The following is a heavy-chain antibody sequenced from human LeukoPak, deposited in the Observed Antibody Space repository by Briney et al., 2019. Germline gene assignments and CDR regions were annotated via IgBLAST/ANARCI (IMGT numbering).Heavy chain of an antibody. CDR1: GFTVSSNY. CDR2: ISGSGGST. D-gene: IGHD1-26*01. CDR3: AKSRPLVGAMWPDY. J-gene: IGHJ4*02. V-gene: IGHV3-23*01. Sequence: GGSLRLSCAASGFTVSSNYMSWVRQAPGKGLEWVSAISGSGGSTYYADSVKGRFTISRDNSKNTLYLQMNSLRAEDTAVYYCAKSRPLVGAMWPDYWGQGTLVTVSS.